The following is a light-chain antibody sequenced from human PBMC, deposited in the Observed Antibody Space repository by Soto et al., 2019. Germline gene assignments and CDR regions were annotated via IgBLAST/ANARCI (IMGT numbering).Light chain of an antibody. Sequence: SYELTQPPSVSVAPGQTARITCGGNNTGSKSVHWYQQKPGQAPVLVVYDDSDRPSGIPERFSGSNSGNTATLTISRVEAGDEADYYCQVWDSSSDHVVFGEGTKLTVL. J-gene: IGLJ2*01. CDR1: NTGSKS. CDR2: DDS. CDR3: QVWDSSSDHVV. V-gene: IGLV3-21*02.